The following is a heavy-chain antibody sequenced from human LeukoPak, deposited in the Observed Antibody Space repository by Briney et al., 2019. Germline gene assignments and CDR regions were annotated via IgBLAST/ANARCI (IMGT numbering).Heavy chain of an antibody. CDR1: GYSFSSYW. CDR2: IDPSDSYT. Sequence: GESLRISCKGPGYSFSSYWISWVRQMPGKGLEWMGRIDPSDSYTNYSPSFQGHVTISADKSISTAYLQWSSLKASDSAMYYCARPIGSSFDYWGQGTLVTVSS. CDR3: ARPIGSSFDY. J-gene: IGHJ4*02. D-gene: IGHD6-6*01. V-gene: IGHV5-10-1*01.